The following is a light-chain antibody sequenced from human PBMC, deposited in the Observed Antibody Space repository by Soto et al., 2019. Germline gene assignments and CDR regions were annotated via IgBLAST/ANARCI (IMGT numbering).Light chain of an antibody. CDR1: SSNVGGFNY. CDR2: DVS. Sequence: QSALTQPRSVSGSPGQSVTISCTGTSSNVGGFNYVSWFQQHPGKAPKLMIYDVSKRPSGVPDRFSGTKSGNTASLTISGLQAEDEADYFCCSYPGDYTHVFGAGTKLTVL. J-gene: IGLJ1*01. V-gene: IGLV2-11*01. CDR3: CSYPGDYTHV.